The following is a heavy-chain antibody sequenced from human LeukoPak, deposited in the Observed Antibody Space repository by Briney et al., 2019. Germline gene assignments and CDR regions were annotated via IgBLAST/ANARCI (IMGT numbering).Heavy chain of an antibody. CDR2: ISYDGSNK. CDR1: GFTFSSYA. D-gene: IGHD4-17*01. J-gene: IGHJ6*04. CDR3: ARDFWSGDYASGMDV. Sequence: GGSPRLSCAASGFTFSSYAMHWVRQAPGKGLEWVAVISYDGSNKYYADSVKGRFTISRDNSKNTLYLQMNSLRAEDTAVYYCARDFWSGDYASGMDVWGKGTTVTVSS. V-gene: IGHV3-30*04.